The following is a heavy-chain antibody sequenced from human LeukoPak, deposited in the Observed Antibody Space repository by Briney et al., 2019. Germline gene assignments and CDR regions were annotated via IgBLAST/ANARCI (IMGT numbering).Heavy chain of an antibody. CDR2: IKTDGSST. J-gene: IGHJ6*03. Sequence: GGSLRLSCAASGFTFSSYWMHWVRQAPGKGLVWVSHIKTDGSSTNYAESVKGRFTISRDNAKNTVYLQMNSLRSEDTAVYYCAREAYGDYRGLDYMDVWGKGTTVTVSS. CDR3: AREAYGDYRGLDYMDV. CDR1: GFTFSSYW. V-gene: IGHV3-74*01. D-gene: IGHD4-17*01.